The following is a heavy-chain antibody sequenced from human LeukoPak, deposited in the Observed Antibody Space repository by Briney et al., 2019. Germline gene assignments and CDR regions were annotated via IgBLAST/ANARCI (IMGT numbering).Heavy chain of an antibody. CDR3: ATDRYYTMNI. J-gene: IGHJ6*02. Sequence: GGSLRLSCAASGFTFSTYAMSWVRQAPGKGLEWVSAIGGSGDSTNYADSVKGRFTIPRDNAKNTLYLQMNSLRVDDTAVYYCATDRYYTMNIWGQGTTVTVSS. V-gene: IGHV3-23*01. CDR2: IGGSGDST. CDR1: GFTFSTYA.